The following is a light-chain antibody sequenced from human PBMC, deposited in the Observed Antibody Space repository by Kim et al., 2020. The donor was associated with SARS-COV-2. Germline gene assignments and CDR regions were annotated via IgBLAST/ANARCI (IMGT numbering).Light chain of an antibody. J-gene: IGLJ1*01. V-gene: IGLV3-1*01. Sequence: SYELTQPPSVSVSPGQTASITCSGDKLGDKYACWYQQKPGQSPVLVIYQDSKRPSGIPERFSGSNSGNTATLTISGTQAMDEADYYCQAWDSSTRVVF. CDR2: QDS. CDR3: QAWDSSTRVV. CDR1: KLGDKY.